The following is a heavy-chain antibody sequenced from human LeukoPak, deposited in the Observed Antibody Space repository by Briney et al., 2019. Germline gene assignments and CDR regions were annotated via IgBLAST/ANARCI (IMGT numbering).Heavy chain of an antibody. CDR3: ARVYNDSWFGELYFDY. CDR2: ISYDGSNK. J-gene: IGHJ4*02. V-gene: IGHV3-30-3*01. Sequence: PVRSLRLSCAASGFTFSSYAMHWVRQAPGKGLEWVAVISYDGSNKYYADSVKGRFTISRDNSKNTLYLQMNSLRAEDTAVYYCARVYNDSWFGELYFDYWGQGTLVTVSS. D-gene: IGHD3-10*01. CDR1: GFTFSSYA.